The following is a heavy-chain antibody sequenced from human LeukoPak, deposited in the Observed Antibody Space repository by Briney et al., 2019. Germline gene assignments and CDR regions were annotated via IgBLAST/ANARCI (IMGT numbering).Heavy chain of an antibody. CDR2: INHSGST. J-gene: IGHJ5*02. CDR3: ARTRAKPDIVVLPPAFNWFDP. CDR1: LESFIGYY. D-gene: IGHD2-2*01. Sequence: SGTLSLTCAVYLESFIGYYWSCIRQPPGKGLEWIGEINHSGSTNYNPSLKSRVTISVDTSKNQFSLTLSSVTAADTAVYYCARTRAKPDIVVLPPAFNWFDPSGHGTLVTVSS. V-gene: IGHV4-34*01.